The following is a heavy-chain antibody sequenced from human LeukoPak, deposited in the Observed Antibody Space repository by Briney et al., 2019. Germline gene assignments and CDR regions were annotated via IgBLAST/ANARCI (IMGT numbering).Heavy chain of an antibody. Sequence: SETLSLTCTVSGDSISSYYWSWIRQPAGKGLEWIGRIYTSGSTNYNPSLKSRVTMSLDTSKNQFSLKLNPVTAADTAVYYCARDSGNYPYYFDYWGQGTLVTVSS. J-gene: IGHJ4*02. CDR1: GDSISSYY. V-gene: IGHV4-4*07. CDR2: IYTSGST. CDR3: ARDSGNYPYYFDY. D-gene: IGHD1-26*01.